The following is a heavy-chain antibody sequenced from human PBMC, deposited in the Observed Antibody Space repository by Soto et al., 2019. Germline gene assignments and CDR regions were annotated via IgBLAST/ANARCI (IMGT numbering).Heavy chain of an antibody. J-gene: IGHJ4*02. Sequence: GGSLRLSCTASGFTFGDYAMSWFRQAPGKGLEWVGFIRSKAYGGTTEYAASVKGRFTISRDDSKSIAYLQMNSLKTEDTAVYYCTRDLESHLRGYRGCDSGYWGQGTLVTVSS. CDR2: IRSKAYGGTT. CDR1: GFTFGDYA. D-gene: IGHD5-12*01. CDR3: TRDLESHLRGYRGCDSGY. V-gene: IGHV3-49*03.